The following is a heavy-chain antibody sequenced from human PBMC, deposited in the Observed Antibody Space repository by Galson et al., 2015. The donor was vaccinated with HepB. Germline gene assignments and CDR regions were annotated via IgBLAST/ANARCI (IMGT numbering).Heavy chain of an antibody. J-gene: IGHJ4*02. Sequence: SLRLSCAASGFTFSTYWMTWVRQAPGKGLEWVANIKQDGIGKYYVDSVKGRFTISRDNRKNSLYLEMNSLRVEDTAVYYCARTFPVQSRHWGQGTLVTVSS. D-gene: IGHD1-1*01. CDR1: GFTFSTYW. V-gene: IGHV3-7*03. CDR3: ARTFPVQSRH. CDR2: IKQDGIGK.